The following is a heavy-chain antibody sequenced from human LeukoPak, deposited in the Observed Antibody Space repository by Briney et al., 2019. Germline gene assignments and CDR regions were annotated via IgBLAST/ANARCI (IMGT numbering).Heavy chain of an antibody. V-gene: IGHV4-59*01. Sequence: SETLSLTCTVSGCSISSYYWSWIRQPPGKGLEWIGDIYYSGSTNYNPSLKSRRTISLGTTNDQFFLRLISGPAADTAAYYCARVTGYMTEDYIDYWGQGTLITVSS. D-gene: IGHD3-9*01. CDR1: GCSISSYY. CDR2: IYYSGST. J-gene: IGHJ4*02. CDR3: ARVTGYMTEDYIDY.